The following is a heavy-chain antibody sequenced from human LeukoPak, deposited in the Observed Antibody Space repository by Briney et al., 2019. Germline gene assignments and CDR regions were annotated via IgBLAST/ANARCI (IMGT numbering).Heavy chain of an antibody. V-gene: IGHV4-59*01. J-gene: IGHJ6*03. CDR1: GGSISSYY. CDR2: IYYSGST. CDR3: ARGGRAYYDILTGHHYYYYMDV. D-gene: IGHD3-9*01. Sequence: PSETLSLTCTVSGGSISSYYWSWIRQPPGKGLEWIGYIYYSGSTNYNPSLKSRVTISVDTSKNQFSLKLSSVTAADTAVYYCARGGRAYYDILTGHHYYYYMDVWGKGPRSPSP.